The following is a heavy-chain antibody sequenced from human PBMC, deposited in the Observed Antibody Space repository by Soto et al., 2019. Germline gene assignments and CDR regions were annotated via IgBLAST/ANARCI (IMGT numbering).Heavy chain of an antibody. CDR2: INGVNGNT. CDR1: GYTFSTSG. Sequence: QVQLVQSGAEVKKAGASIRISCKASGYTFSTSGMHWVRQAPGQGLEWVGWINGVNGNTKYSQKFQDRVTITGDSSASTAYMELSGLTSEDTGVFYCARAPRLTQLSAWGQGTQVIVSS. CDR3: ARAPRLTQLSA. V-gene: IGHV1-3*01. D-gene: IGHD1-1*01. J-gene: IGHJ5*02.